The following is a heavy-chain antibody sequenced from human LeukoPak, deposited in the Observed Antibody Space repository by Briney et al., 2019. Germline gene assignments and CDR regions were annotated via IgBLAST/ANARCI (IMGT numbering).Heavy chain of an antibody. D-gene: IGHD3/OR15-3a*01. CDR2: VYYSGTT. V-gene: IGHV4-59*12. CDR3: ARDGGTGEGLMDY. J-gene: IGHJ4*02. CDR1: GGSISSYY. Sequence: SETLSLTCSVSGGSISSYYWSWIRQSPGKGLEWIGYVYYSGTTKYNPSLKSRVTISEDTSKNQFSLKLSSVTAADTAVYYCARDGGTGEGLMDYWGQGTLVTVSS.